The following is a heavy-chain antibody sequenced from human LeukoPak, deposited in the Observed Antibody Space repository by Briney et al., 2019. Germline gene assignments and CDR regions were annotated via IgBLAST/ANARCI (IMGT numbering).Heavy chain of an antibody. Sequence: GGSLRLSCAVSGITLSNYGMSWVRQAPGKGLEWVAGISDRGGRTNYADSVKGRFTISRENSKNTLYLQMNNLRAEDTAVYFCAKRGVVIRVILVGFHKEAYYFDSWGQGALVTVSS. CDR2: ISDRGGRT. V-gene: IGHV3-23*01. CDR1: GITLSNYG. D-gene: IGHD3-10*01. CDR3: AKRGVVIRVILVGFHKEAYYFDS. J-gene: IGHJ4*02.